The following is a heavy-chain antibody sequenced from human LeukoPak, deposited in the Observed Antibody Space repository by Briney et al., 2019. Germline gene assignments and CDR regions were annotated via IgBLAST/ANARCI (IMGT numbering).Heavy chain of an antibody. J-gene: IGHJ3*02. Sequence: SVKVSCKASGGTFSSYAISWVRQAPGQGLEWMGGIIPIFGTANYAQKFQGRVTITADESTSTAYMELSTLRSEDTAVYYCARGGPSILVVVAAQYDAFDIWGQGTMVTVSS. D-gene: IGHD2-15*01. V-gene: IGHV1-69*13. CDR3: ARGGPSILVVVAAQYDAFDI. CDR2: IIPIFGTA. CDR1: GGTFSSYA.